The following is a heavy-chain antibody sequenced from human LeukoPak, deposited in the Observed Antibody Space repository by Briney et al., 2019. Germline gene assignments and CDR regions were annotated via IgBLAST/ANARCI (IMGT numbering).Heavy chain of an antibody. CDR3: PRSTAWSRWDY. J-gene: IGHJ4*02. V-gene: IGHV3-66*01. CDR1: GFTDNTNH. CDR2: INNGDTT. Sequence: GGSLRLSCAASGFTDNTNHMSWVRQAPGKGLEWGSIINNGDTTYYADSVKGRFTISTDNSKNTLYLQVTSLRVEDTAVYYCPRSTAWSRWDYWGPGTLVTVSS. D-gene: IGHD1-1*01.